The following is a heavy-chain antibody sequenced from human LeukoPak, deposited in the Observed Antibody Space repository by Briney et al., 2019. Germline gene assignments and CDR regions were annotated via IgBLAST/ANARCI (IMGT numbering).Heavy chain of an antibody. Sequence: GGSLRLSCAASGFTFSNYEMHWVRRAPGKGLEWVSYISSGGSTVYYADSVKGRFTVSRDNAKNSLYLQMSSLRAEDTAVYYCVRGGSFVEYWGQGTLVSVSS. D-gene: IGHD3-10*01. J-gene: IGHJ4*02. V-gene: IGHV3-48*03. CDR2: ISSGGSTV. CDR1: GFTFSNYE. CDR3: VRGGSFVEY.